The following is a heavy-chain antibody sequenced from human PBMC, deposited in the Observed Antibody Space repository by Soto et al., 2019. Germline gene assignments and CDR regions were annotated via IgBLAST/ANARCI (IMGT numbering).Heavy chain of an antibody. CDR3: AKDPSYYGGNLRGSYFDY. CDR1: GFTFSTCA. CDR2: IGGSGGRT. V-gene: IGHV3-23*01. D-gene: IGHD2-21*01. J-gene: IGHJ4*02. Sequence: GGSLRLSCAASGFTFSTCAMSWVRQAPGKGLEWVSSIGGSGGRTYQADSVKGRFTISRDDSKNTLYLQMNSLRAEDTAVYFCAKDPSYYGGNLRGSYFDYWGQGTLVTVSS.